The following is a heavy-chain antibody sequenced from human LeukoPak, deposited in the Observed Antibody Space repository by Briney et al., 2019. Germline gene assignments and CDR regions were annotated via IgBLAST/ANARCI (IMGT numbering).Heavy chain of an antibody. V-gene: IGHV4-59*01. CDR2: IHYSGST. CDR3: ARGLGGSSGCFGY. Sequence: SETLSLTCTVSGVSISSYYWTWIRQPPEKGLECIGYIHYSGSTNYNPSLKSRVTISVDTSKNQLSLKLRSVTAADTAVYYCARGLGGSSGCFGYWGQGTLVTVSS. J-gene: IGHJ4*02. D-gene: IGHD6-19*01. CDR1: GVSISSYY.